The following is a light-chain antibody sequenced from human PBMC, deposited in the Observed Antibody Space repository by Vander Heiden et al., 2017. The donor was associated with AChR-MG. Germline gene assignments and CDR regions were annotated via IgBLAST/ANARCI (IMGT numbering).Light chain of an antibody. J-gene: IGKJ1*01. V-gene: IGKV1-5*03. CDR1: QSISSW. CDR3: QQDSTSSRT. Sequence: DIQLTQSPSTLSASVGDRVTITCRASQSISSWMAWYHQKPGKVPKLLIYKASSLESGVPSRFSGSGSGTEFTLTISSRQPDDFATYYCQQDSTSSRTFGQGTKVEIK. CDR2: KAS.